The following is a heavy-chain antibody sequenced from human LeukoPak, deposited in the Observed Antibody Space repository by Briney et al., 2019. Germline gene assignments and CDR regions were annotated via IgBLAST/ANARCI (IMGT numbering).Heavy chain of an antibody. CDR3: ARGLAAAYDYNWFDP. CDR1: GGSISSYY. Sequence: SESLSLTCTVSGGSISSYYWSWIRQPAGKGLEWIGRIYASGSTRYNPSLKSRVTMSVDTSKNQFSLKLTSVTAADTAVYFCARGLAAAYDYNWFDPWGQGTLVSVSS. CDR2: IYASGST. D-gene: IGHD5-12*01. V-gene: IGHV4-4*07. J-gene: IGHJ5*02.